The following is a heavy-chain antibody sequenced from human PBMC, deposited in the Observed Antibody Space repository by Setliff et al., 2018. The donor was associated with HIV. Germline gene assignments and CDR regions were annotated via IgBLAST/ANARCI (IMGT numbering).Heavy chain of an antibody. Sequence: GGSLRLSCAASGFTFRDHYMTWIRQAPGKGLEWISYISSSGSTTYYADSVKGRFTISRDNTKNSLYLQMNSLRAEDTAVYYCARVGIKGGSDFWSGYRRPYYMDVWGKGTTVTVSS. V-gene: IGHV3-11*04. CDR3: ARVGIKGGSDFWSGYRRPYYMDV. CDR1: GFTFRDHY. CDR2: ISSSGSTT. D-gene: IGHD3-3*01. J-gene: IGHJ6*03.